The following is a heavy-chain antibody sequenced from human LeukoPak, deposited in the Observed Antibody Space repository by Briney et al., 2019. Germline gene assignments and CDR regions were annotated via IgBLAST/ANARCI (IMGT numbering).Heavy chain of an antibody. CDR1: GVSISAYY. D-gene: IGHD4-17*01. CDR2: IYPGESIYASENT. CDR3: ARDPTTVTTIFDS. V-gene: IGHV4-4*07. J-gene: IGHJ4*02. Sequence: SETLSLTCSVSGVSISAYYWSWIRQPAGKGLEWIGRIYPGESIYASENTNYNPSLKSRVSMPGDTSKNQVSLKLRPVTAADTAVYYCARDPTTVTTIFDSWGQGTLVTVSS.